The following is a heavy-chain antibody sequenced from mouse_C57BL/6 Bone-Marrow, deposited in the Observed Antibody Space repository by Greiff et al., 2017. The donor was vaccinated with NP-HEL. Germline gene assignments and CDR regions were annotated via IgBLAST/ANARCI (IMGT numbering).Heavy chain of an antibody. Sequence: EVQLQESGPVLVKPGASVKMSCKASGYTFTDYYMNWVKQSHGKSLEWIGVINPYNGGTSYNQKFKGKATLTVDKSSSTAYMELNSLTSEDSAVYYCASSNWYGFDYWGQGTTLTVSS. CDR3: ASSNWYGFDY. V-gene: IGHV1-19*01. J-gene: IGHJ2*01. CDR1: GYTFTDYY. CDR2: INPYNGGT. D-gene: IGHD1-3*01.